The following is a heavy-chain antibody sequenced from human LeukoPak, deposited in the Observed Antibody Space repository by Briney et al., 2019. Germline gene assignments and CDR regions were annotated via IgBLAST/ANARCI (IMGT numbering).Heavy chain of an antibody. CDR1: GFTFSDYY. CDR3: AKDPHAFDI. J-gene: IGHJ3*02. V-gene: IGHV3-23*01. Sequence: GGSLRLSCAASGFTFSDYYMSWIRQAPGKGLEWVSAISGSGGSTYYADSVKGRFTISRDNSKNTLYLQMNSLRAEDTAVYYCAKDPHAFDIWGQGTMVTVSS. CDR2: ISGSGGST.